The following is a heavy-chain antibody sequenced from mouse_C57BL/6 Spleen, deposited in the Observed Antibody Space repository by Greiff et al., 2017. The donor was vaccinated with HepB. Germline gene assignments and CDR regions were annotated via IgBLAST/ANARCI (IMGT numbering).Heavy chain of an antibody. CDR3: ARRDSSY. Sequence: VQRVESGAELVRPGTSVKVSCKASGYAFTNYLIEWVKQRPGQGLEWIGVINPGSGGTNYNEKFKGKATLTADKSSSTAYMQLSSLTSEDSAVYFCARRDSSYWGQGTSVTVSS. J-gene: IGHJ4*01. CDR2: INPGSGGT. CDR1: GYAFTNYL. D-gene: IGHD3-2*02. V-gene: IGHV1-54*01.